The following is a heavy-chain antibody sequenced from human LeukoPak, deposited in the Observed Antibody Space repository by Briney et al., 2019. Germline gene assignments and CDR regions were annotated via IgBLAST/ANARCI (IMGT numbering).Heavy chain of an antibody. V-gene: IGHV3-23*01. CDR2: ISGSGGST. J-gene: IGHJ4*02. D-gene: IGHD3-22*01. CDR1: GFTFTSYA. CDR3: ATSSGYYYVVLYYFDY. Sequence: SGGSLRLSCAASGFTFTSYAMSWVRQAPGKGLEWVSGISGSGGSTKYADSVKGRFTISRDHSKNTLYLQMSSLRAEDTAVYYCATSSGYYYVVLYYFDYWGQGTLVTVSS.